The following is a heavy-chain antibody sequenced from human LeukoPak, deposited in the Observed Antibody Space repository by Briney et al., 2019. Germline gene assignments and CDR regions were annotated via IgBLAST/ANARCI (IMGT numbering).Heavy chain of an antibody. CDR1: GNSISSGYY. V-gene: IGHV4-38-2*02. CDR2: IYPGGNT. CDR3: ARPDFDEMASHPYDL. Sequence: SETLSLTCTVSGNSISSGYYWGWIRQPPGKGLEWIGNIYPGGNTYYNTSLKSRVTISMDTSKNQFFLKLSSVTAADTAVYYCARPDFDEMASHPYDLWGRGTLVTVSS. D-gene: IGHD5-24*01. J-gene: IGHJ2*01.